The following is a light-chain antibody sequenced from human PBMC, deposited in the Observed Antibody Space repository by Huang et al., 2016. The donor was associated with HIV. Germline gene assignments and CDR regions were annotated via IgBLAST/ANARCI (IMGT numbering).Light chain of an antibody. CDR1: QDITNY. J-gene: IGKJ5*01. CDR2: TAS. V-gene: IGKV1-9*01. Sequence: IQLTQSPSSLSLLIGDRVTIPCRASQDITNYLAWYHQKPRQTPKVLIYTASTLPGGVPSRFSGSGSGRNFTLNINNLQPEDFGTYYCQQLNSYPITFGQGTRLEIK. CDR3: QQLNSYPIT.